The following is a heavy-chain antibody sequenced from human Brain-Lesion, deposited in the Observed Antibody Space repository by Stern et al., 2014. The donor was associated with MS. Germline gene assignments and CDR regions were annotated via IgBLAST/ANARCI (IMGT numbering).Heavy chain of an antibody. V-gene: IGHV3-33*01. CDR1: GFTFSAYG. J-gene: IGHJ4*02. Sequence: DQLVEPGGGVVQPGRSLRLSCAASGFTFSAYGMHWVRQAPGKGLVWVAVIWFDGSTKYYADSVKGRFTISRDNSKNTLYLQLNSLRAEDTAVFYCARGLYYFDYWGRGTLVTVSS. CDR2: IWFDGSTK. CDR3: ARGLYYFDY.